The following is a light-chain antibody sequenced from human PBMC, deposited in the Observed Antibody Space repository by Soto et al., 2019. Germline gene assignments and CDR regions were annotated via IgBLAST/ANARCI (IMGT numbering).Light chain of an antibody. J-gene: IGKJ1*01. V-gene: IGKV1-39*01. Sequence: DIQMTQSPASLSSYLLDIVTITCRASQSISSYLNWYQQKPGKAPKLLIYAASSLQSGVPSRFSGSGSGTDFTLTISSLQPEDFATYYCQQSYSTPTTFGQGTKWIS. CDR1: QSISSY. CDR2: AAS. CDR3: QQSYSTPTT.